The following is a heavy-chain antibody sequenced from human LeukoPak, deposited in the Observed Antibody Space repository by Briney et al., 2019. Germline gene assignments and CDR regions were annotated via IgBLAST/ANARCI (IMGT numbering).Heavy chain of an antibody. V-gene: IGHV4-34*01. CDR2: INHSGST. J-gene: IGHJ3*02. Sequence: SETLSLTCAVYGGSFSGYYWSWIRQPPGKGLEWIGEINHSGSTNYNPSLKSRVTISVDTSKKQFSLKLSPVTAADTAVYYCARGAFLRLQAAFDIWGQGTMVTVSS. CDR1: GGSFSGYY. D-gene: IGHD3-3*01. CDR3: ARGAFLRLQAAFDI.